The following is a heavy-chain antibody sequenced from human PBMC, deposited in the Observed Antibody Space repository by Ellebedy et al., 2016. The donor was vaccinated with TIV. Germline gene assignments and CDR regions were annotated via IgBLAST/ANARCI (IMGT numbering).Heavy chain of an antibody. CDR3: ARYEGGTNFDY. CDR1: GYTFTSYG. Sequence: AASVKVSCKTSGYTFTSYGVGWVRQAPGHGLEWVGWISAYNGDTNYARKLQGRVTITIDTSTSTVYMELRSLGSEDTALYYCARYEGGTNFDYWGRGTLVTVSS. D-gene: IGHD1-26*01. V-gene: IGHV1-18*04. J-gene: IGHJ4*02. CDR2: ISAYNGDT.